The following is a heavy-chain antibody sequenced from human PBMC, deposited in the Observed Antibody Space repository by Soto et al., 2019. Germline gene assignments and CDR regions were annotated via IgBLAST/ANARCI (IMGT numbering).Heavy chain of an antibody. D-gene: IGHD3-22*01. CDR2: IYHSGTT. V-gene: IGHV4-38-2*01. Sequence: SETLSLTCAVSGYSISSGYYWGWIRQPPGKGLEWIATIYHSGTTYSNPSLKSRVTISVDTSKNQFSLKLSSVTAADAAVYYCARGLYYYDSSGYSPDYWGLGTLVTVSS. CDR3: ARGLYYYDSSGYSPDY. CDR1: GYSISSGYY. J-gene: IGHJ4*02.